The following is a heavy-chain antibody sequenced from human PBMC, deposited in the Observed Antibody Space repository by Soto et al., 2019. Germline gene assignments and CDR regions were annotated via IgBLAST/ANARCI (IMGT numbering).Heavy chain of an antibody. Sequence: ASVKVSCNASGYTFTSYYMHLVRQAPGQGLEWMGIINPSGGSTSYAQKFQGRVTMTRDTSTSTVYMELSSLRSEDTAVYYCARVANLEWLQGDYWGQGTLVTVSS. D-gene: IGHD3-3*01. J-gene: IGHJ4*02. CDR2: INPSGGST. CDR3: ARVANLEWLQGDY. V-gene: IGHV1-46*01. CDR1: GYTFTSYY.